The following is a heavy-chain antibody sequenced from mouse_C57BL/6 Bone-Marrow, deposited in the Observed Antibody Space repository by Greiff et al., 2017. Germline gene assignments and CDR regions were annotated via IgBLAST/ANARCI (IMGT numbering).Heavy chain of an antibody. V-gene: IGHV5-4*01. J-gene: IGHJ2*01. CDR2: ISDGGSYT. CDR3: ARDYGDYDGFDY. Sequence: EVHLVESGGGLVKPGGSLKLSCAASGFTFSSYAMSWVRQTPEKRLEWVATISDGGSYTYYPDNVKGRFTISRDNAKNNLYLQMSHLKSEDTAMYYCARDYGDYDGFDYWGQGTTLTVSS. CDR1: GFTFSSYA. D-gene: IGHD2-4*01.